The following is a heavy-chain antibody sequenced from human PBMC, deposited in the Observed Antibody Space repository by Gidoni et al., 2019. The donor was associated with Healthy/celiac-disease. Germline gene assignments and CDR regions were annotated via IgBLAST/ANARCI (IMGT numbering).Heavy chain of an antibody. J-gene: IGHJ5*02. V-gene: IGHV1-69*06. CDR2: TA. D-gene: IGHD2-2*01. CDR3: ARFKVGPAALGQGGWFDP. Sequence: TANYAQKFQGSVTITADKSTSTAYMELSSLRSEDTAVYYCARFKVGPAALGQGGWFDPWGQGTLVTVSS.